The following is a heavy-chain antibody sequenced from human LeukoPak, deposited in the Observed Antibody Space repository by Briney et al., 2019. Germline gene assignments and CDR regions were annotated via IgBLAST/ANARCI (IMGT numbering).Heavy chain of an antibody. J-gene: IGHJ4*02. V-gene: IGHV1-2*02. Sequence: ASVKVSCKASGYTFTGYYMHWVRQAPGQGLEWMGWINPNSSGTNYAQKFQGRVTMTRDTSISTAYMELSRLRSDDTAVYYCARGDWAKSQSDYWGQGTLVTVSS. D-gene: IGHD2-21*01. CDR1: GYTFTGYY. CDR2: INPNSSGT. CDR3: ARGDWAKSQSDY.